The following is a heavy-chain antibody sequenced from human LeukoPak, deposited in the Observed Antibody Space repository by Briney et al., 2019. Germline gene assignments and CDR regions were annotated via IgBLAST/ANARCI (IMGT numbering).Heavy chain of an antibody. CDR1: GGSISSNSYY. CDR3: ASDTLDCSSTSCPPDY. Sequence: SETLSLTCTVSGGSISSNSYYWDWIRQPPGKGLEWIGTIYYSGSTSYNPSLKSRVTISVDRSKNQFSLKLSSVTAADTAVYYCASDTLDCSSTSCPPDYWGQGTLVTVSS. J-gene: IGHJ4*02. CDR2: IYYSGST. D-gene: IGHD2-2*01. V-gene: IGHV4-39*07.